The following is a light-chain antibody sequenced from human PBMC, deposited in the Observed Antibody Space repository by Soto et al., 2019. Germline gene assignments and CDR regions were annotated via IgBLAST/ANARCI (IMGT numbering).Light chain of an antibody. V-gene: IGKV1-33*01. CDR2: EAS. J-gene: IGKJ1*01. Sequence: DIQMTQSPSSLSSSVGYRFTITCKASQDINNYLNWFQQRPGKAPKLLIYEASTLETGVPSRFSGSGSGTDFTFTISSLQPEDIATYYCQQYDTLPPTFGQGTKVDIK. CDR3: QQYDTLPPT. CDR1: QDINNY.